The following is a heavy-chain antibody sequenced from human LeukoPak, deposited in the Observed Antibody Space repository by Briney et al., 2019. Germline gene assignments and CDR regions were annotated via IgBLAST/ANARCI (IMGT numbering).Heavy chain of an antibody. J-gene: IGHJ4*02. V-gene: IGHV3-33*01. D-gene: IGHD3-10*01. CDR1: GFTFSSYG. Sequence: QPGGSLRLSCAASGFTFSSYGMHWVRQAPGKGLEWVAVTWYDGSNKYYADSVKGRFTISRDNSKNTLYLQMNSLRAEDTAVYYCAAWFGESPAPGYWGQGTLVTVSS. CDR2: TWYDGSNK. CDR3: AAWFGESPAPGY.